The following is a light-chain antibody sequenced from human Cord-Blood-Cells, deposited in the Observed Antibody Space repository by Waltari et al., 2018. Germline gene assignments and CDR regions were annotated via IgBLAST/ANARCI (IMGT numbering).Light chain of an antibody. CDR2: KDS. V-gene: IGLV3-25*03. CDR1: ALPNQY. CDR3: QSADSSGTYYV. Sequence: SYELTQPPSVSVSPGQTARITSSGDALPNQYAYWYQQKPGQAPVLVIYKDSERPSGIPERFSGSSSGTTVTLTISGVQAEDEADYYCQSADSSGTYYVFGTGTKVTVL. J-gene: IGLJ1*01.